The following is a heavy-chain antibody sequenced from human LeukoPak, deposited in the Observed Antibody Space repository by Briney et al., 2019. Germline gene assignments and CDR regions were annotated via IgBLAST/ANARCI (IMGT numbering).Heavy chain of an antibody. D-gene: IGHD6-13*01. CDR2: IYYSGST. Sequence: SETLSLTCTVSGGSISSSSYYWGWIRQPPGKGLEWIGSIYYSGSTYYNPSLKSRVTISVDTSKNQFSLKLSSVTAADTAVYYCARVPKGGGSWSNWFDPWGQGTLVTVSS. V-gene: IGHV4-39*07. J-gene: IGHJ5*02. CDR3: ARVPKGGGSWSNWFDP. CDR1: GGSISSSSYY.